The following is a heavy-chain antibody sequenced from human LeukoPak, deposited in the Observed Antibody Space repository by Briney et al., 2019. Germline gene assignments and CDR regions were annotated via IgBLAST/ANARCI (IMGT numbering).Heavy chain of an antibody. D-gene: IGHD3-9*01. CDR2: ITSNDGST. J-gene: IGHJ4*02. Sequence: PGGSLRLSCAASGFTFSSYAMSWVRQAPGKGLEWVSAITSNDGSTYYADSVKGRFTISRDNSKNTLYLQMNSLRAEDTAVYYCAKEVHDKLEFADYWGQGTLVTVSS. V-gene: IGHV3-23*01. CDR1: GFTFSSYA. CDR3: AKEVHDKLEFADY.